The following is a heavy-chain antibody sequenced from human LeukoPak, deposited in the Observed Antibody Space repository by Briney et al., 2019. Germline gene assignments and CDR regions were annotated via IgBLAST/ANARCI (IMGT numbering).Heavy chain of an antibody. V-gene: IGHV1-2*02. J-gene: IGHJ4*02. CDR3: ARDGYFDN. CDR1: RYTLTADY. CDR2: IKPNTRGT. Sequence: ASVRVSSTASRYTLTADYIHWGRQAPRHGRECIGWIKPNTRGTTYTQNFEGRVTMTRDTSISTAYLELSRLRSDDTAVYYCARDGYFDNWGQGTLVTVSS.